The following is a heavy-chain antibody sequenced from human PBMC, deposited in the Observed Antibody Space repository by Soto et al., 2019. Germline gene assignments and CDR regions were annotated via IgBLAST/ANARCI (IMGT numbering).Heavy chain of an antibody. CDR2: IYYSGST. CDR1: GGSISSYD. D-gene: IGHD6-13*01. V-gene: IGHV4-59*08. Sequence: SETLSLTCTVSGGSISSYDWSWIRQPPGKGLEWIGYIYYSGSTNYNPSLKSRVTISVDTSKNQFSLKLSSVTAADTAVYYCARRSSSWYVHFDYWGQGTLVTVSS. CDR3: ARRSSSWYVHFDY. J-gene: IGHJ4*02.